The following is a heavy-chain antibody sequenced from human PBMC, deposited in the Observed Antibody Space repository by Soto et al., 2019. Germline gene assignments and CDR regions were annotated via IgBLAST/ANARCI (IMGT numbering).Heavy chain of an antibody. V-gene: IGHV1-69*01. Sequence: QVQLVQSGAEVKKPGSSVKVSCKASGGTFSSYAISWVRQAPGQGLEWMGGIIPIFGTANYAQKFQGRVTITADESTSTADMELSSLRSEDTAVYYCARDISGYSSSWDIFDYWGQGTLVTVSS. CDR1: GGTFSSYA. J-gene: IGHJ4*02. CDR3: ARDISGYSSSWDIFDY. CDR2: IIPIFGTA. D-gene: IGHD6-13*01.